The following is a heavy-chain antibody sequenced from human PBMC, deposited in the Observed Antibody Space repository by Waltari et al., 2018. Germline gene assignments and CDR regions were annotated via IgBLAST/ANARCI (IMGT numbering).Heavy chain of an antibody. CDR2: IYYSGST. CDR3: ARRDDYRRWFDP. CDR1: GGSISSSSYY. V-gene: IGHV4-39*01. Sequence: QLQLQESGPGLVKPSETLSLTCPVSGGSISSSSYYWGWIRQPPGKGLEWIGSIYYSGSTYYNPSLKSRVTISVDTSKNQFSLKLSSVTAADTAVYYCARRDDYRRWFDPWGQGTLVTVSS. J-gene: IGHJ5*02. D-gene: IGHD4-4*01.